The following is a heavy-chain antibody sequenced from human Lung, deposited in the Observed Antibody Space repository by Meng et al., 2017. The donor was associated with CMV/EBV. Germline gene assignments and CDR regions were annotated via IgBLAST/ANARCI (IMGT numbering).Heavy chain of an antibody. D-gene: IGHD1-14*01. CDR1: GYTFTSYD. CDR3: ARPYLVTEPYGMDV. Sequence: ASXXVSXKASGYTFTSYDINWVRQATGQGLEWMGWMNPNSGNTGYAQKFQGRVTMTRNTSISTAYMELSSLRSEDTAVYYCARPYLVTEPYGMDVWGQGTXVT. J-gene: IGHJ6*02. CDR2: MNPNSGNT. V-gene: IGHV1-8*01.